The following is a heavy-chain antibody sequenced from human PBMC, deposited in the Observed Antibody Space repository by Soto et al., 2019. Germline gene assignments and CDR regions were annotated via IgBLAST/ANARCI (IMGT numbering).Heavy chain of an antibody. CDR2: ISGSGDVI. D-gene: IGHD3-9*01. CDR1: GFTFSSYA. CDR3: AKAIRFLDMALDN. J-gene: IGHJ4*02. Sequence: SLRLSCAASGFTFSSYAMSWVRQAPGKGPEWVSSISGSGDVIHYADSVKGRFTISRDNSKNTLWLQMNSLRAEDTAVYYCAKAIRFLDMALDNWGQGALVTVSS. V-gene: IGHV3-23*01.